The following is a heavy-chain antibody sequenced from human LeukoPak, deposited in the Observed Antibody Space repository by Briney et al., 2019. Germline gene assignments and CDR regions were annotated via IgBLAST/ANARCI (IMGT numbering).Heavy chain of an antibody. Sequence: HPGGSLRLSCAASGFTFSSYGMHWVRQAPGKGLEWVAFIAYDGSNKYYADSVKGRFTISGDNSKNTMFLQMNSLRAEDTAVYYCASQDGYNLRETYYLDYWGQGTLATVSS. V-gene: IGHV3-30*19. CDR3: ASQDGYNLRETYYLDY. CDR1: GFTFSSYG. J-gene: IGHJ4*02. D-gene: IGHD5-24*01. CDR2: IAYDGSNK.